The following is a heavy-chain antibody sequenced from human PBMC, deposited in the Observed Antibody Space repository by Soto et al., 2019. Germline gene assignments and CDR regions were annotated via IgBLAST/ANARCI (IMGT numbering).Heavy chain of an antibody. J-gene: IGHJ6*02. CDR1: GYTFTSYG. CDR3: ARDRASVPSHYYGMDV. V-gene: IGHV1-18*01. Sequence: QVQLVQSGAEVKKPGASVKVSCKASGYTFTSYGISWVRQAPGQGLEWMGWISAYNGNTNYAQKLQGRVTMTTDTSTSTAYMELRSRRSDDTAVYYCARDRASVPSHYYGMDVWGQGTTVTVSS. D-gene: IGHD2-2*01. CDR2: ISAYNGNT.